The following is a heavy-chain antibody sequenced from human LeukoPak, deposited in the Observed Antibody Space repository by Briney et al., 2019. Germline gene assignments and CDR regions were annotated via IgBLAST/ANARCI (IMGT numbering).Heavy chain of an antibody. CDR2: INPNSGGT. J-gene: IGHJ4*02. CDR1: GYTFTGYY. V-gene: IGHV1-2*02. Sequence: ASAKVSCKASGYTFTGYYMHWVRQAPGQGLEWMGWINPNSGGTNYAQKFQGRVTMTRDTSISTAYMELSRLRSDDTAVYYCARVVPHYYDSSGYSGGDYWGQGTLVTVSS. D-gene: IGHD3-22*01. CDR3: ARVVPHYYDSSGYSGGDY.